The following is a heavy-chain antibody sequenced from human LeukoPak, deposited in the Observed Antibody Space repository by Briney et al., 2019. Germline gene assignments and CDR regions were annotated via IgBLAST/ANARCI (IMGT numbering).Heavy chain of an antibody. Sequence: ASVTVSCKASGYTFTGYYMHWVRQAPGQGLEWMGWINPNSGGTNYAQKFQGRVTMTRDTSISTAYMELSRLRSDATAVYYCARPHIAAAGDDAFDIWGQGTMVTVSS. D-gene: IGHD6-13*01. CDR1: GYTFTGYY. CDR3: ARPHIAAAGDDAFDI. CDR2: INPNSGGT. V-gene: IGHV1-2*02. J-gene: IGHJ3*02.